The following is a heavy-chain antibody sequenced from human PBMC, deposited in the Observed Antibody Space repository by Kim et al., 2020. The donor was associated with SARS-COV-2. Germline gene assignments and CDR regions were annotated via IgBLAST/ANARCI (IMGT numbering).Heavy chain of an antibody. Sequence: SQTLSLTCAISGDSVSSNSAAWNWIRQSPSRGLEWLGRTYYRSKWYNDYAVSVKSRITINPDTSKNQFSLQLNSVTPEDTAVYYCARDNVTAAGKGGGYYDCGMDVWGQGTTVTVSS. J-gene: IGHJ6*02. CDR1: GDSVSSNSAA. D-gene: IGHD6-13*01. CDR2: TYYRSKWYN. V-gene: IGHV6-1*01. CDR3: ARDNVTAAGKGGGYYDCGMDV.